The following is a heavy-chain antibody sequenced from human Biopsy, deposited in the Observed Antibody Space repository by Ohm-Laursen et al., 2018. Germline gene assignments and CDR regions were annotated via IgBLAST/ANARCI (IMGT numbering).Heavy chain of an antibody. CDR3: TRGGYYYDSLAYYYWFDP. CDR1: GCTFTSYH. D-gene: IGHD3-22*01. V-gene: IGHV1-2*02. CDR2: INAKTGDT. J-gene: IGHJ5*02. Sequence: SSVKVSCKASGCTFTSYHVHWVRQAPGQGLEWMGWINAKTGDTNYAQKFQGRVTMIRDTSISTAYVDLSSLRSDDTAVYYCTRGGYYYDSLAYYYWFDPWGQGTLVTVSS.